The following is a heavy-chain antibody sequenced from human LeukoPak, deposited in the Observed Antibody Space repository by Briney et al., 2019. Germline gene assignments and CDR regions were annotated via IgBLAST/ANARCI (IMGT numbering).Heavy chain of an antibody. Sequence: SETLSLTCVVYGGSFSGYYWSWIRQPPGKGLEWIGEINHSGGTNYKSSLKSRVTISIDTSKNQFSLKLSSVTAADTAVYYCAGGKRYCSSTSCYTPWFDPWGQGTLVTVSS. CDR1: GGSFSGYY. D-gene: IGHD2-2*02. J-gene: IGHJ5*02. V-gene: IGHV4-34*01. CDR2: INHSGGT. CDR3: AGGKRYCSSTSCYTPWFDP.